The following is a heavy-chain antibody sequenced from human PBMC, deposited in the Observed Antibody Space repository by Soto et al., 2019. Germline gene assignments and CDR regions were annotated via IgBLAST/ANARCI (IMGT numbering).Heavy chain of an antibody. CDR3: ARGKDGRRAGNYYFDMDV. CDR2: IKQDGSEK. Sequence: EEQLVESGGGLVQPGGSLRLSCAASGFSFRDYWMTWVRQAPGKGLDWVANIKQDGSEKYYLDSLKGRFTISRDNAKNSVYLLMNSLRAEDTAVYYCARGKDGRRAGNYYFDMDVWGKGTTVTVSS. D-gene: IGHD2-8*01. V-gene: IGHV3-7*01. J-gene: IGHJ6*03. CDR1: GFSFRDYW.